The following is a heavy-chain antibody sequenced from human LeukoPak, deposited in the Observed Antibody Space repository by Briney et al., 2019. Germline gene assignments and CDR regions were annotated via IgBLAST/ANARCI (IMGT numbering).Heavy chain of an antibody. CDR2: ISGSSGTI. V-gene: IGHV3-48*04. D-gene: IGHD5-12*01. Sequence: GGSLRLSCAGTGFSFSNFGMNWVRQAPGKGLECVSFISGSSGTIYYADSVKGRFTISRDNTKNSLYLQMNSPRAEDTAIYYCARERGGFGGYLPYYYLDVWGKGTTVTVSS. CDR1: GFSFSNFG. J-gene: IGHJ6*03. CDR3: ARERGGFGGYLPYYYLDV.